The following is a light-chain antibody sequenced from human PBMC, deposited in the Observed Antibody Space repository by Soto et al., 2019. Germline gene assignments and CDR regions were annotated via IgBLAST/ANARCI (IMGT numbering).Light chain of an antibody. CDR2: AAS. Sequence: AIQMTQSPSSLAASVGDRVTISCRASQGIRNDLGWYEQKPGKAPKLLIYAASSLQSGVPSRFSGSGSGTDFTLTISSLQPEDFATYYCLQDYDFPLTFGQGTTVEIK. V-gene: IGKV1-6*01. J-gene: IGKJ1*01. CDR1: QGIRND. CDR3: LQDYDFPLT.